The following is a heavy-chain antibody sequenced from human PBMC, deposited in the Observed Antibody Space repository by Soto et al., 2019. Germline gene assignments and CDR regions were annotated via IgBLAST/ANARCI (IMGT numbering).Heavy chain of an antibody. D-gene: IGHD3-3*02. V-gene: IGHV3-23*01. J-gene: IGHJ4*02. CDR3: VRGLLAFFDF. CDR2: VSGGGGSS. Sequence: GGSLRLSCAASGFTFSNHAMSWVRQAPGKGLEWVSAVSGGGGSSFYADSVKGRFTISRDNSKNTVSLQVSGPRVEDTALYYCVRGLLAFFDFWGQGTPVTVSS. CDR1: GFTFSNHA.